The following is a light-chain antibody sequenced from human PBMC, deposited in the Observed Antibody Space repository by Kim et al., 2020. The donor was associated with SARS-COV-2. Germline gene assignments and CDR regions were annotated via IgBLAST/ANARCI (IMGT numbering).Light chain of an antibody. Sequence: NFMLTQPHSVSESPGKTVTISCTRSSGSIASNYVQWYQQRPGSAPTTVIYEDNQRPSGVPERFSGSIDRSSNSGSLTISGVKTEDEADYYCQSYDGSNKVFGGGTQLTVL. V-gene: IGLV6-57*04. CDR1: SGSIASNY. J-gene: IGLJ3*02. CDR2: EDN. CDR3: QSYDGSNKV.